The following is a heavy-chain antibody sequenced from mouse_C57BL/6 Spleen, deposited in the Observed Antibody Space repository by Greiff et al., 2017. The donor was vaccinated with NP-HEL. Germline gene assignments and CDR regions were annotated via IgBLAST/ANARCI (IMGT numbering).Heavy chain of an antibody. J-gene: IGHJ3*01. CDR3: AREYRGDYPFAY. D-gene: IGHD2-4*01. V-gene: IGHV1-81*01. CDR2: IYPRSGNT. CDR1: GYTFTSYG. Sequence: VQRVESGAELARPGASVKLSCKASGYTFTSYGISWVKQRTGQGLEWIGEIYPRSGNTYYNEKFKGKATLTADKSSSTAYMELRSLTSEDSAVYFCAREYRGDYPFAYWGQGTLVTVSA.